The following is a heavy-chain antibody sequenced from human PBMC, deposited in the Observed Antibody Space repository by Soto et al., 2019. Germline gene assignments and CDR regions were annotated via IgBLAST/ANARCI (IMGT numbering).Heavy chain of an antibody. J-gene: IGHJ4*02. CDR3: AKDRDFWGVSYYFDY. D-gene: IGHD3-3*01. Sequence: GGSLRLSCAASGFTFSSYAMSWVRQAPGKGLEWVSAISGSGGSTYYADSVKGRFTISRDNSKNTLYLQMNSLRAEDTAVYYCAKDRDFWGVSYYFDYWGQGTLVTVSS. V-gene: IGHV3-23*01. CDR1: GFTFSSYA. CDR2: ISGSGGST.